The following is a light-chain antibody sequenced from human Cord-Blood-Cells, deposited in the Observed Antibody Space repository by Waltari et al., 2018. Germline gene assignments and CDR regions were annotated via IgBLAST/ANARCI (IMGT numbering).Light chain of an antibody. J-gene: IGLJ1*01. CDR1: SSDVGGYNY. CDR2: EVS. Sequence: QSALTQPASVSGSPGPSITISCTGTSSDVGGYNYVSWYQQHPGKAPKLMIYEVSNRPSGVSNRFSGSKSGNTASLTISGLQAEDEADYYCSSYTSSYVFGTGTKVTVL. CDR3: SSYTSSYV. V-gene: IGLV2-14*01.